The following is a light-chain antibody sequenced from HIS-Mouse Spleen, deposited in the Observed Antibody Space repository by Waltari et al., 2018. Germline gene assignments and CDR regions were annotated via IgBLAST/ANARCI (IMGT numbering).Light chain of an antibody. Sequence: QSALTQPRSVSGSPGQSVTISCTGTSSDVGGYNSVSWYQQHPGKAPKLMIYDVSKRPSGVPDRFSGSKSGNTASLTISGLQAEDEADYYCCSYAGSYTFVFGGGTKLTVL. V-gene: IGLV2-11*01. J-gene: IGLJ2*01. CDR2: DVS. CDR3: CSYAGSYTFV. CDR1: SSDVGGYNS.